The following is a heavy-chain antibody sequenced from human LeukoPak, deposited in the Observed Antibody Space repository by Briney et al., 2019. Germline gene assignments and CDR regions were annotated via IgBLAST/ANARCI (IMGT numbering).Heavy chain of an antibody. Sequence: KPSETLSLTCTVSGGSISSYYWSWIRQPPGKGLEYIGYIYYSGSTNYNPSLKSRLTIPVDTSKNQFSLKLSSVTAADTAVYYCARETSQKGAHYMDVWGKGTTVTISS. CDR3: ARETSQKGAHYMDV. V-gene: IGHV4-59*01. CDR1: GGSISSYY. J-gene: IGHJ6*03. D-gene: IGHD3-16*01. CDR2: IYYSGST.